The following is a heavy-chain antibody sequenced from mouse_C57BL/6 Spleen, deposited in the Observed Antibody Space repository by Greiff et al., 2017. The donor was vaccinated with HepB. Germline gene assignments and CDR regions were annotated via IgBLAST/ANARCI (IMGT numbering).Heavy chain of an antibody. CDR3: ARDGLYDYDAWCAY. V-gene: IGHV1-55*01. J-gene: IGHJ3*01. Sequence: VQLQQSGAELVKPGASVKMSCKASGYTFTSYWITWVKQRPGQGLEWIGDIYPGSGSTNYNEKFKSKATLTVDTSSSTAYMQLSSLTSEDSAVYYCARDGLYDYDAWCAYWGQGTLVTVSA. D-gene: IGHD2-4*01. CDR2: IYPGSGST. CDR1: GYTFTSYW.